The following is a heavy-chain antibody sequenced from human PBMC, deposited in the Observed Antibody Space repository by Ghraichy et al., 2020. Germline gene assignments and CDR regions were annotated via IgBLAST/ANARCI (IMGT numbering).Heavy chain of an antibody. J-gene: IGHJ1*01. D-gene: IGHD6-13*01. Sequence: SETLSLTCSVSGDSVSNRKFYWAWIRQAPGKGLEWIGSTSYRGATYYNQSLESRVVVSVDTSKNTFSLKMNYVTATDTAVYYCARRLAAAGGGNEYFQDWGQGALVIVSS. V-gene: IGHV4-39*02. CDR2: TSYRGAT. CDR3: ARRLAAAGGGNEYFQD. CDR1: GDSVSNRKFY.